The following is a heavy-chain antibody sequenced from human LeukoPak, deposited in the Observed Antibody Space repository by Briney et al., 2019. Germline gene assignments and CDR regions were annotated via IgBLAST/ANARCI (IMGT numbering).Heavy chain of an antibody. CDR2: ISGSGGST. J-gene: IGHJ4*02. D-gene: IGHD3-10*01. CDR1: GFTFSSHA. CDR3: AKDVVRGVIIKSHFDY. Sequence: GGSLRLSCAASGFTFSSHAMSWVRQAPGKGLEWVSAISGSGGSTYYADSVKGRFTISRDNSKNTLYLQMNSLRAEDTAVYYCAKDVVRGVIIKSHFDYWGQGTLVTVSS. V-gene: IGHV3-23*01.